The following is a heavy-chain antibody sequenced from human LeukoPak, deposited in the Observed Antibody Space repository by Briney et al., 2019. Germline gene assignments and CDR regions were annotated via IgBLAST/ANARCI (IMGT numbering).Heavy chain of an antibody. CDR1: GYTFTGYY. J-gene: IGHJ4*02. D-gene: IGHD3-10*01. V-gene: IGHV1-2*02. CDR3: ARDVGRYYGSGSYRGYFDY. Sequence: GASVKVSCKASGYTFTGYYMHWVRQAPGQGLEWMGWINPNSGGTNYAQKFQGRVTMTRDTSISTAYMELSRLRSDDTAVYYCARDVGRYYGSGSYRGYFDYWGQGTLVTASS. CDR2: INPNSGGT.